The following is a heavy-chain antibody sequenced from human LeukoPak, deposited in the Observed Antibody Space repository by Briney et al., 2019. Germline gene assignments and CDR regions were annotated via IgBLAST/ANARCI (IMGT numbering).Heavy chain of an antibody. CDR3: ARPTGGYSSEDAFDI. Sequence: AGGSLRLSCAASGFTFSSYSMNWVRQAPGKGLEWVSSISSSSSYIYYADSVKGRFTISRDNAKNSLYLQMNSLRAEDTAVYYCARPTGGYSSEDAFDIWGQGTMVTVSS. J-gene: IGHJ3*02. V-gene: IGHV3-21*01. D-gene: IGHD5-18*01. CDR1: GFTFSSYS. CDR2: ISSSSSYI.